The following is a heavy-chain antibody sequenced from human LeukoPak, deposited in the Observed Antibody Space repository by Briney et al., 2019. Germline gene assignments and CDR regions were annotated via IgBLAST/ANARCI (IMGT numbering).Heavy chain of an antibody. CDR2: FDPEDGET. CDR3: ATAVVPAARKDY. CDR1: GYTLTELS. V-gene: IGHV1-24*01. Sequence: ASVKVSCKVSGYTLTELSMHWVRQAPGKGLEWMGGFDPEDGETIYAQKIQGRVTMTEDTSTDTAYMELSSLRSEDTAVYYCATAVVPAARKDYWGQGTLVTVSS. J-gene: IGHJ4*02. D-gene: IGHD2-2*01.